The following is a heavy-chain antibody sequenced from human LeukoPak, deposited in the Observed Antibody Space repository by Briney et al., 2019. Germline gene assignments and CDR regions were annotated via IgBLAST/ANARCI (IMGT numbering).Heavy chain of an antibody. J-gene: IGHJ4*02. D-gene: IGHD3-9*01. CDR1: GFTFSSYS. Sequence: GGSLRLSCAASGFTFSSYSMNWVRQAPGKGLEWVSSISSSSSYIYYADSVKGRFTISRDNAKNSLYLQMNSLGAEDTAVYYCARKLRYFDWLSDYRYYFDYWGQGTLVTVSS. V-gene: IGHV3-21*01. CDR3: ARKLRYFDWLSDYRYYFDY. CDR2: ISSSSSYI.